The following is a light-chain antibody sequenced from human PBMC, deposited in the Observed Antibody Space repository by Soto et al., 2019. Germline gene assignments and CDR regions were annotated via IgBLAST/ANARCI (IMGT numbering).Light chain of an antibody. Sequence: DIQMTQSPSTLSASVGDRVTITCRASQSISNWLAWYQQKPGQAPKLLIYDASNLQGGVPSRFSGSGSGTEFTLTICGLQPDDFATYCCQQYDSFPRTFGQGTKVEIK. CDR3: QQYDSFPRT. V-gene: IGKV1-5*01. CDR2: DAS. J-gene: IGKJ1*01. CDR1: QSISNW.